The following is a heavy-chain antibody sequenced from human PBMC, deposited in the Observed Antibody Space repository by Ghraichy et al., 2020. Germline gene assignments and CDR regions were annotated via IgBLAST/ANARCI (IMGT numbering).Heavy chain of an antibody. Sequence: GSLRLSCTVSGGSISSYYWSWIRQPPGKGLEWIGYIYYSGSTNYNPSLKSRVTISVDTSKNQFSLKLSSVTAADTAVYYCARLGRGVTTQIDYWGQGTLVTVSS. V-gene: IGHV4-59*01. CDR3: ARLGRGVTTQIDY. D-gene: IGHD4-17*01. J-gene: IGHJ4*02. CDR1: GGSISSYY. CDR2: IYYSGST.